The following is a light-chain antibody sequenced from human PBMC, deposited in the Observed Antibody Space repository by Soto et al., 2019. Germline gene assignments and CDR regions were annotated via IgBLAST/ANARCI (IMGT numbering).Light chain of an antibody. CDR3: QQYSYLWT. Sequence: DIQMTQSPSSLSASVGDRVTITCRASQSISRWLAWYQQKPGKAPKLLMSQASNLESGVPSRFSGSGSGTEFTLTISSLQPDDFATYYCQQYSYLWTFGQGTKVEIK. J-gene: IGKJ1*01. V-gene: IGKV1-5*03. CDR2: QAS. CDR1: QSISRW.